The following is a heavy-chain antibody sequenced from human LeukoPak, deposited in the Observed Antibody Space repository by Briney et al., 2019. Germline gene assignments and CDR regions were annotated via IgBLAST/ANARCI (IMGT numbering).Heavy chain of an antibody. CDR3: ARRGYSSSWTYYYYYYGMDV. V-gene: IGHV1-8*01. Sequence: ASVKVSCKASGYTFTSYDINWVRQATGQGLEWMGWMNPNSGNTGYAQKFQGGVTMTRNTSVSTAYMELSSLRSEDTAVYYCARRGYSSSWTYYYYYYGMDVWGQGTTVTVSS. J-gene: IGHJ6*02. CDR2: MNPNSGNT. D-gene: IGHD6-13*01. CDR1: GYTFTSYD.